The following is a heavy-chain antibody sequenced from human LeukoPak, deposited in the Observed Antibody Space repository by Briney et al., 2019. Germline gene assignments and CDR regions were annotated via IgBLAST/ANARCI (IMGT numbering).Heavy chain of an antibody. CDR3: AREKREGLWFGEFQYCGLDV. V-gene: IGHV3-7*01. CDR1: GFAFGDFW. D-gene: IGHD3-10*01. CDR2: IKQDGSAK. J-gene: IGHJ6*02. Sequence: GGSLRLSCAASGFAFGDFWMSWVRQTPGKGLESVATIKQDGSAKEYVDSVKGRFTISRDNAKESLYLQMNNLRADDTGVYYCAREKREGLWFGEFQYCGLDVWGQGTTVVVSS.